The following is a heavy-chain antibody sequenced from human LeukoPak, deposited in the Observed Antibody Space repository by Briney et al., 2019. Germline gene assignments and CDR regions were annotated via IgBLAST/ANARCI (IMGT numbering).Heavy chain of an antibody. Sequence: ASVKVSCKASGYSFTNYGISWVRQAPGQGLEWVGWVNGYNGNTNYAQKVQDRVTMTTDTSTSTAYMELRSLRSDDTAVYYCARGGNGWFFDDWGQGTLVTVSS. CDR3: ARGGNGWFFDD. V-gene: IGHV1-18*01. D-gene: IGHD6-19*01. CDR2: VNGYNGNT. J-gene: IGHJ4*02. CDR1: GYSFTNYG.